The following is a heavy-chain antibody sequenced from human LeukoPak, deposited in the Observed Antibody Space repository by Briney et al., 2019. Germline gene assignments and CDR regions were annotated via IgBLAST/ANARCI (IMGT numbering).Heavy chain of an antibody. CDR3: AAAAMVTGRDPGDFDY. J-gene: IGHJ4*02. CDR1: GGSISSGDYY. V-gene: IGHV4-30-4*01. CDR2: IYYSEST. Sequence: SQTLSLACTVSGGSISSGDYYWGWIRQLPGKGLEWIGYIYYSESTYYNSSPKSRVTISVDTSNKQFTLMLSSVTDANTAEYYGAAAAMVTGRDPGDFDYWGQGTLVTVSS. D-gene: IGHD5-18*01.